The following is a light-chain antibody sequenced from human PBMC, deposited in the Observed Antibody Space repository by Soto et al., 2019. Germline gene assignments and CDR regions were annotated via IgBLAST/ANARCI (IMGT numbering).Light chain of an antibody. V-gene: IGKV3-20*01. J-gene: IGKJ1*01. CDR2: GAS. Sequence: EIVLTQSPGTLSLSPGETATLSCWASQSVSNNYLAWYQQKPGQAPRLLIYGASTRAPGIPDRFSGSGSGTDFSLPINRLEPEDFAVYHCQQYGSSPPRTFGQGTKVDIK. CDR1: QSVSNNY. CDR3: QQYGSSPPRT.